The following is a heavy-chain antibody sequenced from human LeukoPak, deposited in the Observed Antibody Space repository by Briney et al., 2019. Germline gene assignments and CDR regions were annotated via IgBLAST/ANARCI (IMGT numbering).Heavy chain of an antibody. V-gene: IGHV3-20*04. D-gene: IGHD5-18*01. CDR2: INWNGGST. J-gene: IGHJ4*02. CDR1: GFTFDDYG. Sequence: PGGSLRLSCAASGFTFDDYGMSWVRQAPGKGLEWVSGINWNGGSTGYADSVKGRFTISRDNAKNSLYLQMNSLRAEDTALYYCARDLISWDTAMVTRFDYWGQGTLVTVSS. CDR3: ARDLISWDTAMVTRFDY.